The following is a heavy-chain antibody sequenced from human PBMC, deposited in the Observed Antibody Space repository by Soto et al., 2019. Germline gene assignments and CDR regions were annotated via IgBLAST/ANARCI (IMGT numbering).Heavy chain of an antibody. CDR3: ARDPSGWYSGI. Sequence: APGQGLEWMGWISAYNGNTNYAQKLQGRVTMTTDTSTSTAYMELRSLRSDDTAVYYCARDPSGWYSGIWGQRTMLSV. D-gene: IGHD6-19*01. V-gene: IGHV1-18*01. J-gene: IGHJ3*02. CDR2: ISAYNGNT.